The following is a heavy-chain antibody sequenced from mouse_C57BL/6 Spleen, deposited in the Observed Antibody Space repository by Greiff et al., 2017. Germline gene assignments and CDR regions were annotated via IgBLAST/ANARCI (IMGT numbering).Heavy chain of an antibody. D-gene: IGHD1-1*01. CDR3: ARDYGSSSWFAY. CDR2: IYPSDSET. V-gene: IGHV1-61*01. J-gene: IGHJ3*01. Sequence: QVQLQQPGAELVRPGSSVKLSCKASGYTFTSYWMDWVKQRPGQGLEWIGNIYPSDSETHYNQKFKDKAILTVDKSSSTAYMQLSSLTSEDSAVYYCARDYGSSSWFAYWGQGTLVTVSA. CDR1: GYTFTSYW.